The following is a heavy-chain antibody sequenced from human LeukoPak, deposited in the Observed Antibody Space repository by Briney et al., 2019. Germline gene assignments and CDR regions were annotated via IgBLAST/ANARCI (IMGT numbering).Heavy chain of an antibody. CDR1: GFTFSSYS. CDR2: IISSSSTI. J-gene: IGHJ4*02. D-gene: IGHD6-19*01. V-gene: IGHV3-48*04. Sequence: PGGSLRLSCAASGFTFSSYSMNWVRQAPGKGLEWVSYIISSSSTIYYADSVKGRFTISRDNAKNSLYLQMNSLRAEDTAVYYCARVRSGWYVDYWGQGTLVTVSS. CDR3: ARVRSGWYVDY.